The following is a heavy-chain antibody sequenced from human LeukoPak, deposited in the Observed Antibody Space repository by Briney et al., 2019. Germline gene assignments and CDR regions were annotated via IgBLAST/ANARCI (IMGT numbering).Heavy chain of an antibody. CDR3: AKHLWVGSAPPVFDY. V-gene: IGHV3-23*01. D-gene: IGHD3-3*02. Sequence: PGGSLRLSCAASGFTFSSYAMSWVRQAPGKGLEWVSAISGSGGSTYYADSVKGRFTISRDNSKNTLYLQMNSLRAEDTAVYYCAKHLWVGSAPPVFDYWGQGTLVTVSS. CDR2: ISGSGGST. J-gene: IGHJ4*02. CDR1: GFTFSSYA.